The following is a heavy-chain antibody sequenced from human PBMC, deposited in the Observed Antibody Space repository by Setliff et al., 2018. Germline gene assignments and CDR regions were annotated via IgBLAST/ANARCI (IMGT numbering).Heavy chain of an antibody. D-gene: IGHD6-6*01. CDR3: ARMAVRVASRPSSPLDYYYYMDL. Sequence: SETLSLTCSVSGGSISSSIYYWGWIRQPPGKGLEWIGSIYYSGSTYYSPSLKRRVTISVDTSKNQFSLTLRSLTAADTAVYYCARMAVRVASRPSSPLDYYYYMDLWGKGATVTVSS. CDR1: GGSISSSIYY. CDR2: IYYSGST. V-gene: IGHV4-39*01. J-gene: IGHJ6*03.